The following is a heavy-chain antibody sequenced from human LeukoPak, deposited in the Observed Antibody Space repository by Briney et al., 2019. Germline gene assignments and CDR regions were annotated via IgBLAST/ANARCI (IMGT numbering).Heavy chain of an antibody. CDR3: GREGYCSGGSCELDY. J-gene: IGHJ4*02. CDR2: INPNSGDT. CDR1: GYTFTGYY. V-gene: IGHV1-2*02. D-gene: IGHD2-15*01. Sequence: ASVKVSCKASGYTFTGYYMHWVRQAPGQGLEWMGWINPNSGDTNCSQKFQGRVTMTRDTSISTAYMELSRLRSDDTAVYYCGREGYCSGGSCELDYWGQGTLVTVSS.